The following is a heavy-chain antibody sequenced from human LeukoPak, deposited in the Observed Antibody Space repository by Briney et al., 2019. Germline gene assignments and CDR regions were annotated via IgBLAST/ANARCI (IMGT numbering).Heavy chain of an antibody. CDR2: INHSGST. CDR1: GGSFSGYY. Sequence: SETLSLTCAVYGGSFSGYYWSWIRQPPGKGLEWIGEINHSGSTNYNPSLKSRVTISVDTSKNQFSLKLSSVTAEDTAVYYCAVSSGYYYRYFQHWGQGTLVTVSS. V-gene: IGHV4-34*01. D-gene: IGHD3-22*01. CDR3: AVSSGYYYRYFQH. J-gene: IGHJ1*01.